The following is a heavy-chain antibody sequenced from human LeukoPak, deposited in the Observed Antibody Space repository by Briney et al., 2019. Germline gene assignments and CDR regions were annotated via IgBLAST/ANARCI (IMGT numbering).Heavy chain of an antibody. CDR3: AKIVMWGRNWFDP. CDR2: ISGNGGNP. CDR1: GFTFSSYA. D-gene: IGHD1-26*01. V-gene: IGHV3-23*01. Sequence: GGSPRLSCAASGFTFSSYAMTWVRQAPGKGLEWVSAISGNGGNPYYADSVKGRFTISRDNSKNTQYLQMNSLRAEDTAIYYCAKIVMWGRNWFDPWGQGTLVTVSS. J-gene: IGHJ5*02.